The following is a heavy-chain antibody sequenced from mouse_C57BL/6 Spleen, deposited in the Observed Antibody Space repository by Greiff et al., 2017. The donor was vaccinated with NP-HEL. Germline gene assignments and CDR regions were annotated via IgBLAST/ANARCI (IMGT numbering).Heavy chain of an antibody. D-gene: IGHD3-2*02. CDR1: GYAFSSSW. Sequence: QVQLQQSGPELVKPGASVKISCKASGYAFSSSWMNWVKQRPGKGLEWIGRIYPGDGDTNYNGKFKGKATLTADKSSSTAYMQLSSLTSEDSAVYFCADSSGYRFAYWGQGTLVTVSA. CDR3: ADSSGYRFAY. V-gene: IGHV1-82*01. J-gene: IGHJ3*01. CDR2: IYPGDGDT.